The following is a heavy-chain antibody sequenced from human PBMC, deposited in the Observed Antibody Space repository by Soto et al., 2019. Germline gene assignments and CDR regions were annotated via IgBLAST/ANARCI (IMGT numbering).Heavy chain of an antibody. D-gene: IGHD6-6*01. CDR1: GYTFTGYY. Sequence: ASVKVSCKASGYTFTGYYMHWVRQAPGQGLEWMGWINPNSGGTNYAQKFQGWVTMTRDTSISTAYMELSRLRSDDTAVYYCARGGIAARKYYYYYYMDVWGKGTTVTVSS. CDR3: ARGGIAARKYYYYYYMDV. V-gene: IGHV1-2*04. CDR2: INPNSGGT. J-gene: IGHJ6*03.